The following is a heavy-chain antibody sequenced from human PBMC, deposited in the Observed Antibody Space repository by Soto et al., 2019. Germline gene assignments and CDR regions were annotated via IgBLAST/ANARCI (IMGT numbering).Heavy chain of an antibody. D-gene: IGHD6-13*01. CDR2: ISYSGST. J-gene: IGHJ5*02. Sequence: QVQLQESGPGLVKPSQTLSLTCTVSGGSISSGDYYWTWIRQPPGKGLEWIGYISYSGSTYYNPSLKGRVTISVDTSKNQFPLKLTSVTAADTAVYYCARLNIAAAGGWFDPWGQGTLVTVSS. V-gene: IGHV4-30-4*01. CDR1: GGSISSGDYY. CDR3: ARLNIAAAGGWFDP.